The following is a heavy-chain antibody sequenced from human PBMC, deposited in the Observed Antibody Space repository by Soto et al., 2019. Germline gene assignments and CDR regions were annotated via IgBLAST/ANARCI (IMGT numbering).Heavy chain of an antibody. Sequence: QVQLVQSGAEVQKPGASVKVSCKASGYTFTSYAMHWVRQAPGQRLEWMGWINAGNGNTKYSQKFQGRVTITRDTAASTAYMELSSLRSEDTAVYYCARGPGGPDGPGDYWGQGTLVTVSS. CDR1: GYTFTSYA. J-gene: IGHJ4*02. D-gene: IGHD2-15*01. CDR3: ARGPGGPDGPGDY. V-gene: IGHV1-3*01. CDR2: INAGNGNT.